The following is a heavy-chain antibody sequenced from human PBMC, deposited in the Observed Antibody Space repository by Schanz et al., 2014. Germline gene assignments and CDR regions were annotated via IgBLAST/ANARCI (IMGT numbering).Heavy chain of an antibody. CDR1: GFTFSIYA. Sequence: VQLVESGGGLVQPGGSLRLSCSASGFTFSIYAMHWVRQAPGKGLEYVSAISNNGDSTYYADSVKGRFTISRDNSKNTVYLQMNSLRPGDTAVYYCARESSNDIVLVPGAVFDHWGQGILVTVSS. D-gene: IGHD2-2*01. CDR2: ISNNGDST. CDR3: ARESSNDIVLVPGAVFDH. V-gene: IGHV3-64*04. J-gene: IGHJ4*02.